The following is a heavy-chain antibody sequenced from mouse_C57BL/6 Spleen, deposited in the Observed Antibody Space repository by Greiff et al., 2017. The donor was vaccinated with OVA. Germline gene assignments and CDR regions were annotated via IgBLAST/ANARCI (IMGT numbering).Heavy chain of an antibody. CDR2: ISSGGDYI. Sequence: EVQGVESGEGLVKPGGSLKLSCAASGFTFSSYAMSWVRQTPEKRLEWVAYISSGGDYIYYADTVKGRFTISRDNARNTLYLQMSSLKSEDTAMYYCTREGDYDGYFDYWGQGTTLTVSS. V-gene: IGHV5-9-1*02. CDR3: TREGDYDGYFDY. D-gene: IGHD2-4*01. CDR1: GFTFSSYA. J-gene: IGHJ2*01.